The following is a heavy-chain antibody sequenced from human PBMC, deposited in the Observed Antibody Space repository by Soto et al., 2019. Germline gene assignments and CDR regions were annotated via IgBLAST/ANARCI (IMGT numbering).Heavy chain of an antibody. CDR3: ARFSGDSSYYYYGMDV. CDR2: IYYSGST. V-gene: IGHV4-39*01. Sequence: SETLSLTCTVSGGSISSSSYYWGWIRQPPGKGLEWIGSIYYSGSTYYNPSLKSRVTISVDTSKNQFSLKLSSVTAADTAVYYCARFSGDSSYYYYGMDVWGQGTTVTVSS. CDR1: GGSISSSSYY. J-gene: IGHJ6*02. D-gene: IGHD3-10*01.